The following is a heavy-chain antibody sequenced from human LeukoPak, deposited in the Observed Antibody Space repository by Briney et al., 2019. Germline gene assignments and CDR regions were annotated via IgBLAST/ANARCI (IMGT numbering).Heavy chain of an antibody. CDR2: IRSKAKHYAT. CDR1: GFTFSGPA. V-gene: IGHV3-73*01. Sequence: GGCLRLSCAASGFTFSGPAMHWVRQASGKGLEWDGRIRSKAKHYATALEGSVEGRFTISRDDSKNTAYLQMNRLKAEDTAVYYCARPGPSVDTAMVAWGQGTLVTVSS. D-gene: IGHD5-18*01. J-gene: IGHJ5*02. CDR3: ARPGPSVDTAMVA.